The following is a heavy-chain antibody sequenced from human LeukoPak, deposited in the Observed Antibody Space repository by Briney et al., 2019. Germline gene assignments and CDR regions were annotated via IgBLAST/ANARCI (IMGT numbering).Heavy chain of an antibody. CDR2: IRYDGGNK. CDR3: AKDKGDTIFGVVNFFFDY. D-gene: IGHD3-3*01. Sequence: PGGSLRLSCAASGFTFSSYGMHWVRQAPGKGLEWVAFIRYDGGNKYYADSVKGRFTISRDNSKNTLYLQMNSLRAEDTAVYYCAKDKGDTIFGVVNFFFDYWGQGTLVTVSS. CDR1: GFTFSSYG. J-gene: IGHJ4*02. V-gene: IGHV3-30*02.